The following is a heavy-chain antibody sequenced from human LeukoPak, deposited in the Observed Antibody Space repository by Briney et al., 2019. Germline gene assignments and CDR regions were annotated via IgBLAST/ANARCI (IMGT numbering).Heavy chain of an antibody. D-gene: IGHD2-15*01. J-gene: IGHJ3*02. CDR1: GFTFSSYS. CDR3: ARVGYCSGGSCYSLGAFDI. CDR2: IYYSGST. V-gene: IGHV4-31*02. Sequence: LRLSCAASGFTFSSYSMNWVRQHPGKGLEWIGYIYYSGSTYYNPSLKSRVTTSVDTSKNQFSLKLSSVTAADTAVYYCARVGYCSGGSCYSLGAFDIWGQGTMVTVSS.